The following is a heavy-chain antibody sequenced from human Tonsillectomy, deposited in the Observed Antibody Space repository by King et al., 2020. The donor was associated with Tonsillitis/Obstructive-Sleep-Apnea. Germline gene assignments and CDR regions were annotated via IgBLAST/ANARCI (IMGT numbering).Heavy chain of an antibody. CDR2: ICYTGSS. J-gene: IGHJ6*02. CDR3: ATSLSYSSSSAYFYDGLDV. V-gene: IGHV4-39*01. CDR1: GDSISRTTYY. Sequence: LQLQESGPGLVKPSETLSLTCTVSGDSISRTTYYWGWIRQPPGKGLEWIGSICYTGSSYHNPSLKSRVTISVDTSKNQFSLKVTPVTGADTAVYYCATSLSYSSSSAYFYDGLDVWGQGNTVTVSS. D-gene: IGHD6-6*01.